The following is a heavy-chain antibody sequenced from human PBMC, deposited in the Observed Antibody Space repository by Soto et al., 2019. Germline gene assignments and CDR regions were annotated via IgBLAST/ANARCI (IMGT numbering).Heavy chain of an antibody. CDR1: GFTFSNYW. CDR2: IRGDGSRT. V-gene: IGHV3-74*01. CDR3: ARGWSRSWGD. J-gene: IGHJ4*02. Sequence: EVQLVESGGGLVQPGGSLRLSCAASGFTFSNYWMHWVRQAPGKGLVWVSGIRGDGSRTNYADSEKGRFTISRDNVKNTLYLQMNSLRVEDTAVYYCARGWSRSWGDWGQGTLVTVSS. D-gene: IGHD6-13*01.